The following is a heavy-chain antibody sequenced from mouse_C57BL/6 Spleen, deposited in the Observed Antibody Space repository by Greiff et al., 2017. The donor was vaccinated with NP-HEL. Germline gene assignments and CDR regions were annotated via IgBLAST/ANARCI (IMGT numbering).Heavy chain of an antibody. CDR2: IDPSDSYT. D-gene: IGHD1-1*01. V-gene: IGHV1-69*01. J-gene: IGHJ4*01. CDR3: TRYYGFAMGD. Sequence: VQLQQPGAELVMPGASVKLSCKASGYTFTSYWMHWVKQRPGQGLEWIGEIDPSDSYTNYNQKFKGKSTLTVDKSSSTAYMQLSSLTSEDSAVYYCTRYYGFAMGDWGEGASVAAS. CDR1: GYTFTSYW.